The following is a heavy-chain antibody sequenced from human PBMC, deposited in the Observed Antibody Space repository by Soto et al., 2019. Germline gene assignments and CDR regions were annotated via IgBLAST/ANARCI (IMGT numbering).Heavy chain of an antibody. CDR1: GFTFSSYE. CDR3: ARVLGYGRYFDY. CDR2: ISSSGSTI. Sequence: GGSLRLSCAASGFTFSSYEMNWVRQAPGKGLEWVSYISSSGSTIYYADSVKGRFTISRDNAKNSLYLQMNSLRAEDTAVYYCARVLGYGRYFDYWGQGTLVTVSS. V-gene: IGHV3-48*03. D-gene: IGHD5-18*01. J-gene: IGHJ4*02.